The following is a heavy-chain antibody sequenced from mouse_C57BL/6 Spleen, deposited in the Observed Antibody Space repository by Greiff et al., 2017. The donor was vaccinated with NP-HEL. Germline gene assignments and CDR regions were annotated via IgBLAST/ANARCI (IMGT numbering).Heavy chain of an antibody. Sequence: QVQLKQSGAELVRPGTSVKVSCKASGYAFTNYLIEWVKQRPGQGLEWIGVINPGSGGTNYNEKFKGKATLTADKSSSTAYMQLSSLTSEDSAVYFCARSMGPYYFDYWGQGTPLTVSS. V-gene: IGHV1-54*01. CDR1: GYAFTNYL. D-gene: IGHD1-1*02. J-gene: IGHJ2*01. CDR3: ARSMGPYYFDY. CDR2: INPGSGGT.